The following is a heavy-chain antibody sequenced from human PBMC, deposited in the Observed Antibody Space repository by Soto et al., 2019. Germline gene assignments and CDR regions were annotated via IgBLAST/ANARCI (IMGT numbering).Heavy chain of an antibody. V-gene: IGHV3-30*03. D-gene: IGHD3-3*01. CDR3: ASEITIFGVDDAFAL. J-gene: IGHJ3*01. Sequence: QVQLVESGGGVVQPGRSLSLSCAASGFTFSSYGMHWVRQAPGKGLEWGAVISYEGGNKYYADSVKGRFTISRDNSKNTLYLQMKSLRAEDTAVYYCASEITIFGVDDAFALWVRGTMVTVSS. CDR1: GFTFSSYG. CDR2: ISYEGGNK.